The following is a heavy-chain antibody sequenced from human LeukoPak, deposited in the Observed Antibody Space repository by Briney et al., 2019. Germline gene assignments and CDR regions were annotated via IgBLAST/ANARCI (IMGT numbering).Heavy chain of an antibody. Sequence: GGTLRLSCAASGFTFTSYGISWVRQAPGQGLEWMGWISAYNGNTNYAQKLQGRVTMTTDTSTSTAYMELRSLRSDDTAVYYCARGSGWFYYYYMDVWGKGTTVTVSS. CDR2: ISAYNGNT. D-gene: IGHD6-19*01. V-gene: IGHV1-18*01. CDR1: GFTFTSYG. J-gene: IGHJ6*03. CDR3: ARGSGWFYYYYMDV.